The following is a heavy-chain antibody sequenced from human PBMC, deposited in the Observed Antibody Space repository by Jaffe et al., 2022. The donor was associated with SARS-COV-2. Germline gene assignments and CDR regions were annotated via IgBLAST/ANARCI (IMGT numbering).Heavy chain of an antibody. J-gene: IGHJ4*02. CDR2: ISYDGSNK. Sequence: QVQLVESGGGVVQPGGSLRLSCAASGFSFSTYAMHWVRQAPGKGLEWVAVISYDGSNKYYADSVKGRFTISRDNSKNTLSLQMNSVRAEDTAVYYCTRDTWKNSYLFDCWGQGTLVTVSS. CDR1: GFSFSTYA. V-gene: IGHV3-30*14. D-gene: IGHD5-18*01. CDR3: TRDTWKNSYLFDC.